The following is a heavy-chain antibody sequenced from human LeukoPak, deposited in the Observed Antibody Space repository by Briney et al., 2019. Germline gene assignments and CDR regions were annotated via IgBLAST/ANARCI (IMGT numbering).Heavy chain of an antibody. D-gene: IGHD2-15*01. CDR2: SYYSGST. Sequence: SESLSLTCTVSGGSISSSSYYWGWIRQPPGKGLEWSGSSYYSGSTYYNPSLKSRVTISVDTSKNQFSLKLSSVTAADTAVYYCARGYCSGGSCFSDYWGQGTLVTVSS. J-gene: IGHJ4*02. CDR1: GGSISSSSYY. CDR3: ARGYCSGGSCFSDY. V-gene: IGHV4-39*07.